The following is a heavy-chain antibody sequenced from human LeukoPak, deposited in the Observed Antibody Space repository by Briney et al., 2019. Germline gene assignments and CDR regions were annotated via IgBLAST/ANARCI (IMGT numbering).Heavy chain of an antibody. J-gene: IGHJ6*03. D-gene: IGHD3-10*01. CDR2: ISSSSAYK. CDR3: ARVPRINMVRGLDPDYYMDV. Sequence: GGSLRPSCAASRFTFNTYTMNWVRQAPGKGLEWVSSISSSSAYKYYSDSVKGRFTISRDNAKNSLYLQLNSLRVEDSAVYYCARVPRINMVRGLDPDYYMDVWGKGTTVTISS. V-gene: IGHV3-21*01. CDR1: RFTFNTYT.